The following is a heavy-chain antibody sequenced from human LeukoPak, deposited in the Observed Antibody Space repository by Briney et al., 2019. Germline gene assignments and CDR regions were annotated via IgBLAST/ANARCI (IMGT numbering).Heavy chain of an antibody. J-gene: IGHJ4*02. CDR3: ARVGQLAFDY. V-gene: IGHV4-39*01. CDR1: GGSISISSYY. D-gene: IGHD2-2*01. CDR2: IYYSWSP. Sequence: SETLSLTCSVSGGSISISSYYGRWIRQHPGKGLGWIGTIYYSWSPYYNPSLKSRVTISVDTSKNQFSLKLSSVTAADTAVYYCARVGQLAFDYWGQGTLVTVSS.